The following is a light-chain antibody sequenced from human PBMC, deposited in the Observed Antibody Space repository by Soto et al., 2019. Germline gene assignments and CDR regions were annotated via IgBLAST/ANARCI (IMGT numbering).Light chain of an antibody. J-gene: IGLJ2*01. CDR3: QVWDDSTVI. V-gene: IGLV3-9*01. CDR1: NIERKN. Sequence: SYEVNQPLSVSVALGQTAKITCGGNNIERKNAYWYQQRRGQAPVLVIFRDRHRPSGIPERFSGSNSGNTATLTISGAQVGDEADYYCQVWDDSTVIFGGGTKLTVL. CDR2: RDR.